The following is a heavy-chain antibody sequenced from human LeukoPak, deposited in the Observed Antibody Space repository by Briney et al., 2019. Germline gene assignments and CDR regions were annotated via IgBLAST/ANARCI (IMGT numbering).Heavy chain of an antibody. Sequence: PSETLSLTCTVSGSSISSSSYYWGWIRQPPGKGLEWIGYIYYSGSTNYSPSLKSRVTISVDTSKNQFSLKLNSVTAADTAVYYCARVGGHAGAYYDFLGPFDYWGQGTLVTVSS. CDR1: GSSISSSSYY. CDR3: ARVGGHAGAYYDFLGPFDY. J-gene: IGHJ4*02. D-gene: IGHD3-3*01. CDR2: IYYSGST. V-gene: IGHV4-61*05.